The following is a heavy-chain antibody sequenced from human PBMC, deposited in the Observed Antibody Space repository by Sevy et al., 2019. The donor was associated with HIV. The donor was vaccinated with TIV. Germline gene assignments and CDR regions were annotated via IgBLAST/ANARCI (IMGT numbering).Heavy chain of an antibody. V-gene: IGHV3-49*04. Sequence: GGSLRLSCAVSGLTFTYAWMSWVRQAPGKGLEWVGFIRSIAYGGTTEYAASVKGRFTISRDDSKSIAYLQMNSLKTEDTAVYYCTGSSSGYSANFDYWGQGTLVTVSS. D-gene: IGHD3-22*01. CDR2: IRSIAYGGTT. CDR1: GLTFTYAW. CDR3: TGSSSGYSANFDY. J-gene: IGHJ4*02.